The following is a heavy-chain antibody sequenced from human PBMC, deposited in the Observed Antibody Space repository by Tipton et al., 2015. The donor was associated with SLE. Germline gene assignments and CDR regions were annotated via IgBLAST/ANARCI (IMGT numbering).Heavy chain of an antibody. CDR3: ARGYEYNWNYG. CDR2: INHSGST. D-gene: IGHD1-7*01. CDR1: GGSISSYY. V-gene: IGHV4-59*01. J-gene: IGHJ4*02. Sequence: GLVKPSETLSLTCTVSGGSISSYYWSWIRQPPGKGLEWIGEINHSGSTNYNPSLKSRLTISVDTSKNQFSLKLTSVTAADTAVYYCARGYEYNWNYGWGQGTLVTVSS.